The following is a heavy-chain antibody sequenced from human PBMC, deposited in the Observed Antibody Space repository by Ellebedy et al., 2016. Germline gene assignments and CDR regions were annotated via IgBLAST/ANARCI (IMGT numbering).Heavy chain of an antibody. J-gene: IGHJ4*02. CDR1: GGSFSGYY. V-gene: IGHV4-34*01. CDR2: INHSGST. Sequence: GSLRLSCAVYGGSFSGYYWSWIRQPPGKGLEWIGEINHSGSTNYNPSLKSRVTISVDTSKNQFSLKLSSVTAADTAVYYCARGRRGSGSYYPPLDYWGQGTLVTVSS. CDR3: ARGRRGSGSYYPPLDY. D-gene: IGHD3-10*01.